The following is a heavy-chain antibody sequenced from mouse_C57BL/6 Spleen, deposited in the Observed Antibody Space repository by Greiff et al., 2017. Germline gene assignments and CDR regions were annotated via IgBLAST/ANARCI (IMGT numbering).Heavy chain of an antibody. CDR2: ISDGGSYT. V-gene: IGHV5-4*01. D-gene: IGHD1-1*01. CDR1: GFTFSSYA. J-gene: IGHJ2*01. CDR3: AREFITTVVAPFDY. Sequence: EVKLVESGGGLVKPGGSLKLSCAASGFTFSSYAMSWVRQTPEKRLEWVATISDGGSYTYYPDNVKGRFTISRDNAKNNLYLQMSHLKSEDTAMYYCAREFITTVVAPFDYWGQGTTLTVSS.